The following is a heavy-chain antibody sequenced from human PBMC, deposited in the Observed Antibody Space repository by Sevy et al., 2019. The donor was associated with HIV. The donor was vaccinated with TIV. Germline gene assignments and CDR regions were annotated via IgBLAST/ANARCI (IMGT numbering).Heavy chain of an antibody. D-gene: IGHD3-9*01. J-gene: IGHJ5*02. CDR3: TTSPIFPNYDILTGYYIGAPYNWFDP. Sequence: GGSLRLSCAASGFTFSNAWMSWVRQAPGKGLEWVGRIKSKTDGGTTDYAAPVKGRFTISRDDSKNTLYLQMNSLKTEATAVYYCTTSPIFPNYDILTGYYIGAPYNWFDPWGQGTLVTVSS. V-gene: IGHV3-15*01. CDR1: GFTFSNAW. CDR2: IKSKTDGGTT.